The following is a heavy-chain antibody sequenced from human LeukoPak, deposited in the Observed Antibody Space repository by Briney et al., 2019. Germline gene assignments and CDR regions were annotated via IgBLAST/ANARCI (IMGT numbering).Heavy chain of an antibody. Sequence: GASLQISCKGSGYSFTSYWIGWVRQMPGKGLEWMGIIYPGDSDTRYSPFFQGQVTISADKSISTAYLQWSSLQASDTAMYYCARPHNYCSGGSCYDYWGQGTLVTVSS. CDR3: ARPHNYCSGGSCYDY. V-gene: IGHV5-51*01. CDR1: GYSFTSYW. J-gene: IGHJ4*02. CDR2: IYPGDSDT. D-gene: IGHD2-15*01.